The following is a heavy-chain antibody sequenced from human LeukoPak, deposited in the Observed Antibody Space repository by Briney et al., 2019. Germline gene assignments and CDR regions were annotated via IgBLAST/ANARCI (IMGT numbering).Heavy chain of an antibody. CDR3: AKDRGFGELLSYYFDY. V-gene: IGHV3-30*18. CDR2: IWYGGSNK. D-gene: IGHD3-10*01. J-gene: IGHJ4*02. CDR1: GFTFSSYG. Sequence: GRSLRLSCAASGFTFSSYGMHWVRQAPGKGLEWVAVIWYGGSNKYYADSVKGRFTISRDNSKNTLYLQMNSLRAEDTAVYYCAKDRGFGELLSYYFDYWGQGTLVTVSS.